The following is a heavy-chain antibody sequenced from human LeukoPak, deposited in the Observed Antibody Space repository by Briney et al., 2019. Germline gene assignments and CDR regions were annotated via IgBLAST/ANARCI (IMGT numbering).Heavy chain of an antibody. D-gene: IGHD1-26*01. CDR3: ARDYRSGSYSGGAIDY. V-gene: IGHV3-30*04. CDR1: GFTFSSYA. Sequence: GGSLRLSCAASGFTFSSYAMYWVRQAPGKGLEWVTLISYDGTNKYYADSVKGRFTISRDNSKNTLYLQMNSLRAEDTAVYFCARDYRSGSYSGGAIDYWGQGTLVTVSS. J-gene: IGHJ4*02. CDR2: ISYDGTNK.